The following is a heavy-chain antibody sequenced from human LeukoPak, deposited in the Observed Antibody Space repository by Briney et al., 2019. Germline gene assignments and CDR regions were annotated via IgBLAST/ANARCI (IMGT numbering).Heavy chain of an antibody. CDR1: GLTVSRYW. D-gene: IGHD2-8*02. J-gene: IGHJ6*03. CDR2: IMQDGSEK. Sequence: GGSLRLSCAASGLTVSRYWMTWFRQAPGKGLEWVAYIMQDGSEKYYVDSVKGRFTISRDNADRSLYLQMTSLRVEDTAVYFCASRYCTGVNCFAASYMCMDVWGKGTTVTVSS. CDR3: ASRYCTGVNCFAASYMCMDV. V-gene: IGHV3-7*01.